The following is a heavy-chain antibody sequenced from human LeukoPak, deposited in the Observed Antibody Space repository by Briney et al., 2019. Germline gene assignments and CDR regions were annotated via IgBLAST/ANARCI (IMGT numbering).Heavy chain of an antibody. CDR2: IYPGDSDT. D-gene: IGHD4-17*01. CDR3: ARGIPTVTTRRTNWFDP. Sequence: GESLKISCKGSGYSFTSYWIGWVRHMPGKGLEWMGIIYPGDSDTRYSPSFQGQVTISADRSISTAYLQWSSLKASDTAMYYCARGIPTVTTRRTNWFDPWAREPWSPSPQ. CDR1: GYSFTSYW. V-gene: IGHV5-51*01. J-gene: IGHJ5*02.